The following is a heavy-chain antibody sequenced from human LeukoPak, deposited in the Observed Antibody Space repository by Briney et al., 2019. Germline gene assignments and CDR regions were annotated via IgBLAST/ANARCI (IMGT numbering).Heavy chain of an antibody. CDR1: GFTFSSYG. CDR2: IWYDGSNK. Sequence: GGSLRLSCAASGFTFSSYGMHWVRQAPGKGLEWVAGIWYDGSNKNYADSVKGRFTVSRDNSKNTLYLQMNSPTVEDTAVYYCARARNDYDSNGFSALDYWGQGTLVTVPS. CDR3: ARARNDYDSNGFSALDY. D-gene: IGHD3-22*01. V-gene: IGHV3-33*01. J-gene: IGHJ4*02.